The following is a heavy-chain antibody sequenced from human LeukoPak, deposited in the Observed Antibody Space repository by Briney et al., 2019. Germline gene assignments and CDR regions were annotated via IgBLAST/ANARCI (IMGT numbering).Heavy chain of an antibody. V-gene: IGHV1-46*01. CDR1: ESTFTSYY. J-gene: IGHJ4*02. D-gene: IGHD1-14*01. Sequence: ASVKVSCRASESTFTSYYMHWLRQAPGQGLEWMGIINPSGRITSYAQTFQGRVTMNRDMSTSTVYFELTSMRSKAPSFYYCARDELGTKDFWAQGTLVTVST. CDR2: INPSGRIT. CDR3: ARDELGTKDF.